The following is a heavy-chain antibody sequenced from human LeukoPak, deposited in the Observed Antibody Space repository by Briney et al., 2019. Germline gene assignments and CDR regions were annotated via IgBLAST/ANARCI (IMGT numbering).Heavy chain of an antibody. D-gene: IGHD6-13*01. Sequence: GGSLGLSCAASGFTFSSYTMNWVRQAPGKGLEWVSAISGSGGSTYYADSVKGRFTISRDNSKNTLYLQMNSLRAEDTAVYYCAKDRQQLVLSSFDYWAREPWSPSPQ. CDR1: GFTFSSYT. V-gene: IGHV3-23*01. J-gene: IGHJ4*02. CDR3: AKDRQQLVLSSFDY. CDR2: ISGSGGST.